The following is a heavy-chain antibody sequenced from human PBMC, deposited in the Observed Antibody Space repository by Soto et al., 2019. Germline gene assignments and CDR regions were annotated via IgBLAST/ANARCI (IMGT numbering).Heavy chain of an antibody. V-gene: IGHV3-23*01. Sequence: EVQLLESGGGLVQPGGSLRLSCAASGFMFSSYVMSWVRQAPGKGLEWVSGVSGSGSRTYYADSVKGRFSISRDNSRNTLYVQLNSLRAEDTAVYYCAVLTTVTDADYWGQGTLVTVPS. CDR3: AVLTTVTDADY. CDR1: GFMFSSYV. CDR2: VSGSGSRT. D-gene: IGHD4-17*01. J-gene: IGHJ4*02.